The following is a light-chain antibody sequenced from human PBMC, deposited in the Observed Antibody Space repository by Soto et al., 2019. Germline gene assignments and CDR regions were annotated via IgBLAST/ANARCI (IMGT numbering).Light chain of an antibody. CDR2: GNR. J-gene: IGLJ3*02. V-gene: IGLV1-40*01. CDR3: QAYDYSLTAFV. Sequence: QSVLTQPPSVSGAPGQRVTISCTGTNSNLGAGYDVHWYQQLPGAAPKLVIFGNRNRPSGVPERFSGSKSGTSASLAITGHQAEDEAGYYCQAYDYSLTAFVFGGGTKVTVL. CDR1: NSNLGAGYD.